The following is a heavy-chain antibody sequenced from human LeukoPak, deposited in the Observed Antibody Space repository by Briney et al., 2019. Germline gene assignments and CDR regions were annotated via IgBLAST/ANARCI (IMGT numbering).Heavy chain of an antibody. CDR2: IKQEGGER. J-gene: IGHJ4*02. D-gene: IGHD6-19*01. V-gene: IGHV3-7*01. CDR1: GFSFSRYW. CDR3: APDIFSLGVTGRLEPN. Sequence: GGSLRLSCAASGFSFSRYWMSWVRQAPGKGREGVANIKQEGGERYYGDCVKGRLTLSRDNAKNSLYLQMNSLSAEDTAIYYCAPDIFSLGVTGRLEPNWGQGTLVTVSS.